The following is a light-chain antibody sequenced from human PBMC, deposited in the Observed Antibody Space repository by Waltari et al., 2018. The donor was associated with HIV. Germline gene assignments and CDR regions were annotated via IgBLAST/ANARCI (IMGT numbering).Light chain of an antibody. CDR3: LVSYSDTYV. J-gene: IGLJ1*01. CDR1: TGAVTSGHY. CDR2: DTS. Sequence: QAVVTQEPSVTVSPGGTVTLTCGSSTGAVTSGHYPYWFQQKPGQAPRTLIYDTSNKHSWTPARFSGSRLGGKAALTLSGAQPEDEAEYYCLVSYSDTYVFGTGTKVTVL. V-gene: IGLV7-46*01.